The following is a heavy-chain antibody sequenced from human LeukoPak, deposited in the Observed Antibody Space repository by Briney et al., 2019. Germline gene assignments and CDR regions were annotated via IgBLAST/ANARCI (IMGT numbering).Heavy chain of an antibody. CDR3: AREISYYFDY. Sequence: PGGSLRLSCAASGFSFSNYVMQWVRQVPGKGLEWVALIAHDGSNKYYADSVKGRFTISRDNAKNSLYLQMNSLRAEDTAVYYCAREISYYFDYWGQGTLVTVSS. CDR1: GFSFSNYV. V-gene: IGHV3-30*03. CDR2: IAHDGSNK. J-gene: IGHJ4*02. D-gene: IGHD2/OR15-2a*01.